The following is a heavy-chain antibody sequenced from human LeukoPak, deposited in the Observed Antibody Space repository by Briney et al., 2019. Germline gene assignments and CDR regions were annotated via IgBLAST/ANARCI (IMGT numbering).Heavy chain of an antibody. CDR3: AREGRGPLHTYYYDSSGYSGAFDI. CDR1: GGSISSGSYY. D-gene: IGHD3-22*01. Sequence: PSETLSLTCTVSGGSISSGSYYGSWIRQPAGEGLEWIGRIYTSGSTNYNPPLKSRVTIPVDTSKNQFSLKLSSVTAADTAVYYCAREGRGPLHTYYYDSSGYSGAFDIWGQGTMVTVSS. J-gene: IGHJ3*02. CDR2: IYTSGST. V-gene: IGHV4-61*02.